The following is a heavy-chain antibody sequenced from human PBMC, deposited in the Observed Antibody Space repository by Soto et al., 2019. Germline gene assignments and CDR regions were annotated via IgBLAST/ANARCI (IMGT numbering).Heavy chain of an antibody. J-gene: IGHJ4*02. CDR1: GFTVSSNY. CDR3: ATANLLRPGLFDY. Sequence: EVQLVESGGGLVQPGGSLRLSCAASGFTVSSNYMSWVRQAPGKGLEWVSVIYSGGSTYYADSVKGRFIISRDDSKNTLFLQMNSLRADDTAVYYFATANLLRPGLFDYWGQGTLVTVSS. V-gene: IGHV3-66*01. D-gene: IGHD1-26*01. CDR2: IYSGGST.